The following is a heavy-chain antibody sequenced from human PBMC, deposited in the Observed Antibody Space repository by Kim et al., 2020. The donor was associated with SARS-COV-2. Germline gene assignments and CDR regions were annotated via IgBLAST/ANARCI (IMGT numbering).Heavy chain of an antibody. V-gene: IGHV1-69*13. Sequence: SVKVSCKASGGTFSSYAISWVRQAPGQGLEWMGGIIPIFGTANYAQKFQGRVTITADESTSTAYMELSSLRSEDTAVYYCASYGSGSYSYYYYYYGMDVWGQGTTVTVSS. CDR2: IIPIFGTA. D-gene: IGHD3-10*01. CDR3: ASYGSGSYSYYYYYYGMDV. CDR1: GGTFSSYA. J-gene: IGHJ6*02.